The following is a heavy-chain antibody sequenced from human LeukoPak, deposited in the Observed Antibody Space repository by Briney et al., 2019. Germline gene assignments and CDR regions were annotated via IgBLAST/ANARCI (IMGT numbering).Heavy chain of an antibody. J-gene: IGHJ3*02. V-gene: IGHV3-23*01. D-gene: IGHD1-1*01. Sequence: GGSLRLSCAPSGFIFSNCAMSWVRQAPGKGLEWVSDISDTGASTNYVGSVKGRFTISRDNSKNMLYMQMNSLRAEDTALYYCARKGNGALDIWGQGTMVTVSS. CDR3: ARKGNGALDI. CDR1: GFIFSNCA. CDR2: ISDTGAST.